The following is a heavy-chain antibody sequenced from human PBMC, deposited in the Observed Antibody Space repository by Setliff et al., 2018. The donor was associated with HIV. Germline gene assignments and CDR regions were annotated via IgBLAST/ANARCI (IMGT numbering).Heavy chain of an antibody. D-gene: IGHD3-22*01. CDR3: ARAPITMIVVVNYGMDV. CDR1: GGSISSGSYY. J-gene: IGHJ6*02. Sequence: LSLTCTVSGGSISSGSYYWSWIRQPAGKGLEWIGRIYTSGSTNYNPSLKSRVTISVDTSKNQFSLKLSSVTAADTAVYYCARAPITMIVVVNYGMDVWGQGTTVTVSS. CDR2: IYTSGST. V-gene: IGHV4-61*02.